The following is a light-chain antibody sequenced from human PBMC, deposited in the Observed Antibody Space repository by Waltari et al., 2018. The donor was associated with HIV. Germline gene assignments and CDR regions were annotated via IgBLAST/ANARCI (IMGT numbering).Light chain of an antibody. J-gene: IGLJ2*01. CDR1: SRSPGDYKL. Sequence: QSALTPPASVSGSPGQSITISCTGTSRSPGDYKLVSWYQLYPGKAPKLIIYEDNKRPSGVSNRFSGSKSADTASLTISGLQAEDEADYYCCAYAGGLEFGGGTKLTVL. V-gene: IGLV2-23*01. CDR3: CAYAGGLE. CDR2: EDN.